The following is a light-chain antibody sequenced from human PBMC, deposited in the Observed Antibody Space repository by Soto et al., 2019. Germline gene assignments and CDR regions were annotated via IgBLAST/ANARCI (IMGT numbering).Light chain of an antibody. J-gene: IGKJ1*01. CDR2: AAS. Sequence: IQMTQYTSSLSASVGDRVTITCRASQSISSYLNWYQQKPGKAPKLLIYAASSLQSGVPSRFSGSGSGTDFTLTISSLQPEDFATYYCQQSYITPRTFGHGSKVDI. V-gene: IGKV1-39*01. CDR1: QSISSY. CDR3: QQSYITPRT.